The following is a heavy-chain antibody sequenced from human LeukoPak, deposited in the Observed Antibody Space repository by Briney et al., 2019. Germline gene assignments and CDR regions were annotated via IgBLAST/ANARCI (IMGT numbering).Heavy chain of an antibody. CDR2: IIPIFGTA. Sequence: SVKVSCKASGGTFSSYAISLVRQAPGQGLEWMGRIIPIFGTANYAQRFQGRVTITTDESTSTAYMELSSLRSEDTAVYYCASYDSSGYYRHDGYFDLWGRGTLVTVSS. CDR3: ASYDSSGYYRHDGYFDL. V-gene: IGHV1-69*05. D-gene: IGHD3-22*01. CDR1: GGTFSSYA. J-gene: IGHJ2*01.